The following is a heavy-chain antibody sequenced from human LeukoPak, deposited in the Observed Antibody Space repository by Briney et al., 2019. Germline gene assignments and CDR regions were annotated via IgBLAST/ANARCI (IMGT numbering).Heavy chain of an antibody. D-gene: IGHD3-10*01. CDR3: ARSITMVRGVPSAFDI. Sequence: ASVKVSCKASGYTFTGYYMHWVRQAPGQGLEWMGWINPNSGGTNYAQKFQGRVTMTRDTSISTAYMELSRLRSDDTAVYYCARSITMVRGVPSAFDIWGQGTMVTVSS. V-gene: IGHV1-2*02. CDR2: INPNSGGT. J-gene: IGHJ3*02. CDR1: GYTFTGYY.